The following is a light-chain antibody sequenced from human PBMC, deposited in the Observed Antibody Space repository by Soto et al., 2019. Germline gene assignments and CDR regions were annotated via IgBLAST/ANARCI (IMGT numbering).Light chain of an antibody. V-gene: IGKV1-33*01. Sequence: DIQLTQSPSSLSASLGDRVTITCQASQDIDNFLNWYQHKPGDAPKLLIYDASTLAPGVPSRFSGTESGTEFTFTISSLQPEDIATYYCQQYHNLPITFGPGTRREI. J-gene: IGKJ5*01. CDR2: DAS. CDR1: QDIDNF. CDR3: QQYHNLPIT.